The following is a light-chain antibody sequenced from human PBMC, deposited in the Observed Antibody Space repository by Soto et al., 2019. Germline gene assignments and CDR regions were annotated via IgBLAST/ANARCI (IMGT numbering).Light chain of an antibody. CDR3: QQYGSSLRT. CDR2: AAS. Sequence: EIVLTQSPGTLSLSPGERATLSCRASQSVGGNYLAWYQQKPGQAPRLLVYAASTRATGIPERFSGSGSGTDFSLTISRLEPEDFAVYYCQQYGSSLRTFGHGTKLEIK. CDR1: QSVGGNY. J-gene: IGKJ2*01. V-gene: IGKV3-20*01.